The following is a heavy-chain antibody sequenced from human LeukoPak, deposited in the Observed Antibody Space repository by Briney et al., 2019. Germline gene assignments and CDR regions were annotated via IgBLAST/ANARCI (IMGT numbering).Heavy chain of an antibody. CDR2: IYSGGST. D-gene: IGHD3-22*01. CDR1: GFTVSSNY. J-gene: IGHJ4*02. V-gene: IGHV3-66*01. CDR3: ARYYYDSSGYEFDY. Sequence: SGGSLRLSCAASGFTVSSNYMSWVRQAPGKGLEWVSVIYSGGSTYYADSVKGRFTVSRDNSKNTLYLQMNSLRAGDTAVYYCARYYYDSSGYEFDYWGQGTLVTVSS.